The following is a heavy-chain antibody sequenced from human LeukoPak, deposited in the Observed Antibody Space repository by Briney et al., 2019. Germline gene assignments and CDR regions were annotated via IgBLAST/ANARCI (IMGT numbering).Heavy chain of an antibody. CDR2: ISSSRSI. Sequence: AGGSLRLSCAASGFTFSTYDMNWVRQAPGKGLEWVSYISSSRSISYSDAVKGGFTISRNNTKNSLYLQMNSLRAEDTAVYYCARLRYYAMDVWGQGTTVTASS. CDR3: ARLRYYAMDV. J-gene: IGHJ6*02. V-gene: IGHV3-48*04. CDR1: GFTFSTYD.